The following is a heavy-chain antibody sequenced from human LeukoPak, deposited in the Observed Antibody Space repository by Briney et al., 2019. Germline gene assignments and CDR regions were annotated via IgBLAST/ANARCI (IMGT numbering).Heavy chain of an antibody. CDR3: ARDRSGHGDSYYFDY. CDR2: ISSAGNTI. J-gene: IGHJ4*02. V-gene: IGHV3-48*04. D-gene: IGHD4-17*01. CDR1: GFTFSSFD. Sequence: GGSLRLSCVASGFTFSSFDMNWVRQAPGKGLEWVSYISSAGNTIYYADSVKGRFTISRDNAKNSLYLQMNSLRAEDTAVYYCARDRSGHGDSYYFDYWGQGTLVTVSS.